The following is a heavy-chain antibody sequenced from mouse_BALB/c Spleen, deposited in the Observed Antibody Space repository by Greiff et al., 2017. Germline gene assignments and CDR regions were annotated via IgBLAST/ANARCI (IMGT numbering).Heavy chain of an antibody. J-gene: IGHJ1*01. CDR2: IYPGSGNT. D-gene: IGHD2-10*02. V-gene: IGHV1-77*01. Sequence: VQLQQSGAELARPGASVKLSCKASGYTFTDYYINWVKQRTGQGLEWIGEIYPGSGNTYYNEKFKGKATLTADKSSSTAYMQLSSLTSEDSAVYFCARSGYGNYLRYFDVWGAVTTVTVSS. CDR1: GYTFTDYY. CDR3: ARSGYGNYLRYFDV.